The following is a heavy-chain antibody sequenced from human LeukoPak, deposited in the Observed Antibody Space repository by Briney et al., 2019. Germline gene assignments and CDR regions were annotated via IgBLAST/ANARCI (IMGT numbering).Heavy chain of an antibody. CDR1: GLTFSSYG. Sequence: GGSLRLSCAASGLTFSSYGMHWVRQAPGKGLEWVAVISYDGRNKYYTDSVKGRFTISRDNSKNTVYLQMNGLRAEDTAVYFCTRVQWLVRGGIDYWGQGTLVTVSS. V-gene: IGHV3-30*03. CDR3: TRVQWLVRGGIDY. D-gene: IGHD6-19*01. CDR2: ISYDGRNK. J-gene: IGHJ4*02.